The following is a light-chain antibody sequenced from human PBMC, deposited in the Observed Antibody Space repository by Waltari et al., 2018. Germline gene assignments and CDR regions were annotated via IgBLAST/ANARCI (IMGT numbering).Light chain of an antibody. CDR3: QQYHYLIT. Sequence: DIQMTQSPSSLSASVGDRITITCQASRDISNYLNWYQQKPGWAPQLLIYDSSKMKPGVPSRFSGARSGTYFTFTISSLQPEDIATYYCQQYHYLITFGGGTRVEVK. V-gene: IGKV1-33*01. CDR2: DSS. J-gene: IGKJ4*01. CDR1: RDISNY.